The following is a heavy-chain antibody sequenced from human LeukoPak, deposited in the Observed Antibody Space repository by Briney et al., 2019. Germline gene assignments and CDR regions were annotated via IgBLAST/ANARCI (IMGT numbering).Heavy chain of an antibody. CDR2: IYPGDSDT. CDR1: GYSFTSYL. CDR3: ARYPTLSSWFDY. Sequence: GESLKISCKGCGYSFTSYLSGWVRQMPVKGLEWMGIIYPGDSDTRYSRSFQGQVTISADKSISTAYLQWSSLKASDTAMYYCARYPTLSSWFDYWGQGTLVTVSS. V-gene: IGHV5-51*01. J-gene: IGHJ4*02. D-gene: IGHD6-13*01.